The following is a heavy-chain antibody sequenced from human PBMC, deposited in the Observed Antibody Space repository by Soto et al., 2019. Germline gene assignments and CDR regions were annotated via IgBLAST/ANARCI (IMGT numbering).Heavy chain of an antibody. CDR2: IIPIHGIA. V-gene: IGHV1-69*04. D-gene: IGHD4-4*01. CDR1: GYTFNSYG. J-gene: IGHJ4*02. CDR3: ARASRGGTTASWYFDY. Sequence: ASVKVSCKASGYTFNSYGISWVRQAPGQGLEWMGRIIPIHGIANYAQKFQGRVTITADKSTSTAYMELSSLRSEDTAVYYCARASRGGTTASWYFDYWGQGTLVTVSS.